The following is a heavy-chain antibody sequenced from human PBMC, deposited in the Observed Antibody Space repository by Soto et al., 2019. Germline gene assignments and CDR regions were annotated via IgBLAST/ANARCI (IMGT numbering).Heavy chain of an antibody. CDR1: GFTFSAFG. CDR2: ISYDGILK. D-gene: IGHD3-10*01. Sequence: GGSLRVSCETSGFTFSAFGMHWVRQAPGKGLEWVAIISYDGILKYYADSVKGRFTISRDTSKSALYLQMNSLRPEDTAVYYCAKDFKISGGHYGSLNYYYGMDVWGQGTTVTVS. CDR3: AKDFKISGGHYGSLNYYYGMDV. J-gene: IGHJ6*02. V-gene: IGHV3-30*18.